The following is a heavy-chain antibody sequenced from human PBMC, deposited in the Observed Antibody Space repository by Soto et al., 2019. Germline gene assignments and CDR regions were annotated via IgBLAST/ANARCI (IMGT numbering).Heavy chain of an antibody. CDR3: GRESSGSGWSFDF. CDR1: GYTFTNYP. CDR2: INTYNQNT. D-gene: IGHD6-19*01. Sequence: SVKVSCKASGYTFTNYPITWGRQAPGQGLEWMGWINTYNQNTIYAQKFQGRVTMTTDTSTSTSYLELGSLRSDDTAVYYCGRESSGSGWSFDFWGQGSLVTVSS. V-gene: IGHV1-18*04. J-gene: IGHJ4*02.